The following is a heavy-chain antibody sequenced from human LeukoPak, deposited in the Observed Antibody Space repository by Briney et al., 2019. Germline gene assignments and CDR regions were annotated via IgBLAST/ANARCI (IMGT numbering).Heavy chain of an antibody. D-gene: IGHD3-10*01. V-gene: IGHV3-23*01. CDR2: ISGSGSST. CDR1: GFTFSRYP. Sequence: PGGPLRLSCAASGFTFSRYPMSGVRQAPGKGLEWVSVISGSGSSTSQVDSVKGRFTISRDNSKNTLYLQMNSLRAEDTAVYYCAKDRFGNKGYFDYWGQGTLVTVSS. J-gene: IGHJ4*02. CDR3: AKDRFGNKGYFDY.